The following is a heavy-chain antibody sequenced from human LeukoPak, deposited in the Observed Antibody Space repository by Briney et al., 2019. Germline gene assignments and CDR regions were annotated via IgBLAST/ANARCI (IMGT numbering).Heavy chain of an antibody. Sequence: EPSETLTLSCTVSGGSISSNSYYWGWIRPPPGKGLEWIGSIYYSGSTYYNPSLKSRVTISVDTSKNQFSLKLSSVTAADTAVYYCARGLGGSYLYYFDYWGQGTLVTVSS. CDR3: ARGLGGSYLYYFDY. J-gene: IGHJ4*02. V-gene: IGHV4-39*01. CDR1: GGSISSNSYY. CDR2: IYYSGST. D-gene: IGHD1-26*01.